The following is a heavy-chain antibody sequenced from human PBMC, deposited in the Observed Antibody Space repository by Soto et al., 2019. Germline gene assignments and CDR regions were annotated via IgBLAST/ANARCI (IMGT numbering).Heavy chain of an antibody. CDR1: GGSFSGHY. J-gene: IGHJ4*02. CDR3: ARGGSLMGVAQTDAPDMYYFDS. CDR2: INHSGSN. D-gene: IGHD3-3*01. Sequence: SETLSLTCAVYGGSFSGHYWSWIRQPPGKGLEWIGEINHSGSNNYNPSLKSRVSLSADASKNQFSLRLSSVTAADRAMYFCARGGSLMGVAQTDAPDMYYFDSWGQGTLVTVSS. V-gene: IGHV4-34*01.